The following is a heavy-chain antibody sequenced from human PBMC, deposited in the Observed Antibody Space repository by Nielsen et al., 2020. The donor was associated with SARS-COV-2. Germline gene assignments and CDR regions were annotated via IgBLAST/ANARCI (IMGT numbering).Heavy chain of an antibody. CDR1: GFTVSSNY. V-gene: IGHV3-53*01. CDR3: APGVVPAAAWDY. J-gene: IGHJ4*02. Sequence: GESLKISCAASGFTVSSNYMSWVRQAPGKGLEWVSVIYSGGSTYYADSVKGRFTISRDNSKNTLYLQMNSLRAEDTAVYYCAPGVVPAAAWDYWGQGTLVTVSS. CDR2: IYSGGST. D-gene: IGHD2-2*01.